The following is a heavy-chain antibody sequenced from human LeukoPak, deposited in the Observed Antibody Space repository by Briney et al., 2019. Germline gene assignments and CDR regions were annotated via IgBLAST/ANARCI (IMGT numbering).Heavy chain of an antibody. CDR3: TRREEGSSLRQYYYYYYGMDV. V-gene: IGHV3-73*01. Sequence: GGALKLSSAPSGFTFSGSTMRWVRQTPREGLERVGRIRSKANSYATAYAASVKGRFTISRDDSKNTAYLQMNSLKTEDTAVYYCTRREEGSSLRQYYYYYYGMDVWGKGTTVTVSS. CDR1: GFTFSGST. J-gene: IGHJ6*04. CDR2: IRSKANSYAT. D-gene: IGHD6-13*01.